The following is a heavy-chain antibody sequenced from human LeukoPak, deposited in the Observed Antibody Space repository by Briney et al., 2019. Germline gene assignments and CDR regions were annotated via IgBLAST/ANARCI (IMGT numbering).Heavy chain of an antibody. CDR3: ARGPNSNWSGLDF. V-gene: IGHV3-74*01. CDR2: ISPTGSTT. J-gene: IGHJ4*02. Sequence: GGSLRLSCTACGFSFSGHWMHWARQLPGKGLVWVSRISPTGSTTSYADSVKGRFTVSRDNAKNTLYLQVNNLRAEDTAVYYCARGPNSNWSGLDFWGQGTLLTVSS. CDR1: GFSFSGHW. D-gene: IGHD6-6*01.